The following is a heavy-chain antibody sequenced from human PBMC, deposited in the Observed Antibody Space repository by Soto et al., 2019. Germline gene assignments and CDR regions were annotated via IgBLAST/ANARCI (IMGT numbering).Heavy chain of an antibody. CDR1: GYTFNRDG. V-gene: IGHV1-18*04. CDR2: TSADNGDT. Sequence: APVKAFCKASGYTFNRDGFSWERQAPGQGLEWMAWTSADNGDTNYAPQLQGRVTLPTDTSTGTAYTELRSLRSDDTAVYYCARDERGTCTGSNCYYFDCWGRG. D-gene: IGHD2-2*01. J-gene: IGHJ4*02. CDR3: ARDERGTCTGSNCYYFDC.